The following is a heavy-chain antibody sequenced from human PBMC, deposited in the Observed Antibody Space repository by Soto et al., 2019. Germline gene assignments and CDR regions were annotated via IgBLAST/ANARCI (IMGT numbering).Heavy chain of an antibody. J-gene: IGHJ5*02. D-gene: IGHD2-15*01. CDR1: GGSFSGYY. Sequence: SETLSLTCAVYGGSFSGYYWSWIRQPPGKGLEWIGEINHSGSTNYNPSLKSRVTISVDTSKNQFSLKLSSVTAADTAVCYCAARPPQIVVTLLPFPSWGQGTPVTVSS. CDR3: AARPPQIVVTLLPFPS. CDR2: INHSGST. V-gene: IGHV4-34*01.